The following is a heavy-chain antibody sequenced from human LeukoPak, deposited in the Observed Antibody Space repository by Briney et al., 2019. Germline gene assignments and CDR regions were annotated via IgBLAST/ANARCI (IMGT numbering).Heavy chain of an antibody. V-gene: IGHV4-59*01. CDR3: ARGGAYYDILTGTGYYFDY. Sequence: SETLSLTCTVSGGSISSYYWSWIRQPPGKGLEWMGYIYYSGSTNYNPSLKSRVTISVDTSKNQFSLKLSSVTAADTAVYYCARGGAYYDILTGTGYYFDYWGQGTLVTVSS. D-gene: IGHD3-9*01. J-gene: IGHJ4*02. CDR2: IYYSGST. CDR1: GGSISSYY.